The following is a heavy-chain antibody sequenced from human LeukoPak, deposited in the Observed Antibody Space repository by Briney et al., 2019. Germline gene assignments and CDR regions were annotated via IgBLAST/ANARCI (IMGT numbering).Heavy chain of an antibody. CDR3: AKDGGEYYDILTGYYPRLYYMDV. CDR2: ISSRGVRT. J-gene: IGHJ6*03. Sequence: GGSLRLSCAASGFTFINYAMSWVRQAPGKGLEWVSGISSRGVRTYYADSVKGRFTISRDNSENTLYLQMNSLRAEDTAVYYCAKDGGEYYDILTGYYPRLYYMDVWGKGTTVTISS. V-gene: IGHV3-23*01. CDR1: GFTFINYA. D-gene: IGHD3-9*01.